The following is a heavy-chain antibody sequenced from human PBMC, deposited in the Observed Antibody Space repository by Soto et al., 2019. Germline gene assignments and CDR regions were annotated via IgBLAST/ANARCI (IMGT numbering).Heavy chain of an antibody. D-gene: IGHD6-19*01. J-gene: IGHJ5*02. CDR1: GFTFSSYA. CDR2: ISGSGGST. Sequence: EVQLLESGGGLVQPGGSLRLSCAASGFTFSSYAMSWVRQAPGKGLEWVSAISGSGGSTYYADSVKGRFTISRDNSKNTLELQTTSLGAEDTAVYYCTITKFAVAGPDPWGQGTLVTVSS. CDR3: TITKFAVAGPDP. V-gene: IGHV3-23*01.